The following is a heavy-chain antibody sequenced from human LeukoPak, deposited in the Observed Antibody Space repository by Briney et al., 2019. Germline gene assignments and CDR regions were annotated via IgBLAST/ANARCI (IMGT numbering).Heavy chain of an antibody. V-gene: IGHV4-38-2*02. D-gene: IGHD6-19*01. CDR2: IYHSGST. Sequence: SETLSLTCTVSGYSISSGYYWGWIRPPPGKGLEWIGTIYHSGSTYYNPSLKSRVTISVDTSKNQFSLKLSSVTAADTAVYYCARVRSGWYGAEPASPLVFDYWGQGTLVTVSS. CDR1: GYSISSGYY. J-gene: IGHJ4*02. CDR3: ARVRSGWYGAEPASPLVFDY.